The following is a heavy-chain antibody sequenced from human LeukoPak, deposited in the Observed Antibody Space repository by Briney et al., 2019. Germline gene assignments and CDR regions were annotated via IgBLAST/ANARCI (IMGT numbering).Heavy chain of an antibody. Sequence: SQTLSLTCAISGDSVSSNIAAWSWIRQSPSRGLEWLGRTYYRSRWYNDYAVSVKSRITISPDTSKNQFSLQLNSVTPEDTAVYFCARGSYTSNWYWGPGTLVTVSS. CDR1: GDSVSSNIAA. CDR3: ARGSYTSNWY. CDR2: TYYRSRWYN. D-gene: IGHD1-1*01. J-gene: IGHJ4*02. V-gene: IGHV6-1*01.